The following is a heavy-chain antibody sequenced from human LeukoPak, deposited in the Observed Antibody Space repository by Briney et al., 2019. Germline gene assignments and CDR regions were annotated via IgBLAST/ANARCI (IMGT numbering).Heavy chain of an antibody. CDR2: LRGDGGST. J-gene: IGHJ4*02. CDR1: GFTFDDYA. D-gene: IGHD2-21*02. Sequence: TGGSLRLSCAASGFTFDDYAMHWVRQAPGKGLEWVSLLRGDGGSTYYADSVKGRFTISRDNSKNSLFLQMNSLRTDDTALYYCAKDVAVVAAKNFDHWGQGTLVTVSS. V-gene: IGHV3-43*02. CDR3: AKDVAVVAAKNFDH.